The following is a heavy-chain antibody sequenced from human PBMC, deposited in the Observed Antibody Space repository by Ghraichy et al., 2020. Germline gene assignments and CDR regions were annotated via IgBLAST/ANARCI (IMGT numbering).Heavy chain of an antibody. J-gene: IGHJ3*02. D-gene: IGHD3-3*01. CDR1: GGSISSSSYY. CDR3: ASHLVPGFWSGYYTLRAFDI. Sequence: SETLSLTCTVSGGSISSSSYYWGWIRQPPGKGLEWIGSIYYSGSTYYNPSLKSRVTISVDTSKNQFSLKLSSVTATDTAVYYCASHLVPGFWSGYYTLRAFDIWGQGTMVTVSS. CDR2: IYYSGST. V-gene: IGHV4-39*01.